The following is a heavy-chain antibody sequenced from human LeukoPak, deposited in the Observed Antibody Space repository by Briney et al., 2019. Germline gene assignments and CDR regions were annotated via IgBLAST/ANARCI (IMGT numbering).Heavy chain of an antibody. D-gene: IGHD5-12*01. CDR2: IYYSGST. CDR3: ARILGSRDGYNWDY. CDR1: GGSISSGDYY. V-gene: IGHV4-61*08. J-gene: IGHJ4*02. Sequence: PSETLSLTCTVSGGSISSGDYYWSWSRQPPGKGLEWIGYIYYSGSTNYNPSLKSRVTISVDTSKNQFSLKLSSVTAADTAVYYCARILGSRDGYNWDYWGQGTLVTVSS.